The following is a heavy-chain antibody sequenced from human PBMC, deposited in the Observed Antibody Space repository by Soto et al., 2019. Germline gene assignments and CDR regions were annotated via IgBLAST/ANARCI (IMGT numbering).Heavy chain of an antibody. CDR1: GFTFSNYG. D-gene: IGHD6-13*01. CDR2: IFHDGSNK. Sequence: QVQLVESGGGVVQPGRSLRLSCAASGFTFSNYGMHWVRRAPGKRLEWMAVIFHDGSNKYYADAVKGRFTISRDNSENTLYLQMNSLTTEDTAVYYCATLIPGYIRNSRSATGGMDVWGQGTTVTVSS. V-gene: IGHV3-30*03. J-gene: IGHJ6*02. CDR3: ATLIPGYIRNSRSATGGMDV.